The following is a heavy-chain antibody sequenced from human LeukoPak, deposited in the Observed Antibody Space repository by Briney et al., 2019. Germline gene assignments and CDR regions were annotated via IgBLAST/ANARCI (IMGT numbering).Heavy chain of an antibody. Sequence: GRSLRLSCAASGFTFSDYYMSWIRKAPGKGLEWVSYISSSGSTIYYADSVKGRFTISRDNAKNSLYLQMNSLRAEDTAVYYCARVWYDILTGYYSLDYWGQGTLVTVSS. CDR3: ARVWYDILTGYYSLDY. V-gene: IGHV3-11*01. J-gene: IGHJ4*02. D-gene: IGHD3-9*01. CDR1: GFTFSDYY. CDR2: ISSSGSTI.